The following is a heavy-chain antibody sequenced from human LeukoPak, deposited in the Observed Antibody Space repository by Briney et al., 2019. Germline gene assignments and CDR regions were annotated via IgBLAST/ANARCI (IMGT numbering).Heavy chain of an antibody. CDR1: GFTFSSYW. D-gene: IGHD6-19*01. CDR2: IKQDGSEK. CDR3: ARRGIISGWYWAYYFDY. V-gene: IGHV3-7*01. J-gene: IGHJ4*02. Sequence: GGSLRLSCAASGFTFSSYWMSWVRQAPGKGLEWVANIKQDGSEKYYVDSVKGRFTISRDNAKNSLSLQMNSLRAEDTAVYYCARRGIISGWYWAYYFDYWGQGTLVTVSS.